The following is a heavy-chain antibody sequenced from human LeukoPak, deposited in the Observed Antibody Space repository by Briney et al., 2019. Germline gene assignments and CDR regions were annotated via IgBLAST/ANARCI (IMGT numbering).Heavy chain of an antibody. V-gene: IGHV3-53*05. J-gene: IGHJ5*02. CDR3: ARGPPPKAAADYNWFDP. D-gene: IGHD6-13*01. CDR2: IYSGGST. Sequence: GGSLRLSCAAFGFTVSSNYMSWVRQAPGKGLEWVSVIYSGGSTYYADSVKGRFTISRDNSKNTLYLQMNSLRAEDTAVYYCARGPPPKAAADYNWFDPWGQGTLVTVSS. CDR1: GFTVSSNY.